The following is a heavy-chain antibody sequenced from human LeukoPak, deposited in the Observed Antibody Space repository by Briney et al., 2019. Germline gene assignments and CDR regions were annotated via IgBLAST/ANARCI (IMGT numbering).Heavy chain of an antibody. V-gene: IGHV1-18*01. CDR3: ARDNYYDSSGYRGYFDY. CDR2: ISAYNGNT. CDR1: GYTFTSYG. Sequence: ASVKVSCKASGYTFTSYGISWVRQAPGQGLEWMGWISAYNGNTNYAQKLQGRVTMTTDTSTSTAYMELRSLRSEDTAVYYCARDNYYDSSGYRGYFDYWGQGTLVTVSS. J-gene: IGHJ4*02. D-gene: IGHD3-22*01.